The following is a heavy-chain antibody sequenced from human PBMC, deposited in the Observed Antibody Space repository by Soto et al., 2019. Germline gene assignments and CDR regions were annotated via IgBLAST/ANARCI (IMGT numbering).Heavy chain of an antibody. CDR3: AKDRSIVASRDMDV. D-gene: IGHD1-26*01. V-gene: IGHV3-23*01. Sequence: GSLRLSCAASGFTFSNYIMRWVRQAPGMGLEWVSGISGSGATTSYADSVKGRFTISRDNSKNTLYLQMNSLRAEDTAVYYCAKDRSIVASRDMDVWGQGTTVTVSS. CDR1: GFTFSNYI. CDR2: ISGSGATT. J-gene: IGHJ6*02.